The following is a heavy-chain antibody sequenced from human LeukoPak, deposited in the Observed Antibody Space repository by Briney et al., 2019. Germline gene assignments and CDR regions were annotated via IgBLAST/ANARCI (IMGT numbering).Heavy chain of an antibody. CDR3: ARARGSYYFDAFDI. CDR2: ISAYNGNT. Sequence: ASVKVSCKASGYTFTSYGISWVRQAPGQGLEWMGWISAYNGNTNYAQKLQGRVTMTTDTSTSTAYMELRSLRSDDTAVYYCARARGSYYFDAFDIWGQGTMVTVSS. J-gene: IGHJ3*02. CDR1: GYTFTSYG. V-gene: IGHV1-18*01. D-gene: IGHD1-26*01.